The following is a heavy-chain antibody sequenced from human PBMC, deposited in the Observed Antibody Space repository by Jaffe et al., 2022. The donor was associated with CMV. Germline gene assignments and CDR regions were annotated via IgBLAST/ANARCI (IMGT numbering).Heavy chain of an antibody. Sequence: QVQLVESGGGVVQPGRSLRLSCAASGFTFSSYGMHWVRQAPGKGLEWVAVISYDGSNKYYADSVKGRFTISRDNSKNTLYLQMNSLRAEDTAVYYCAGGQLVTFSYYYYGMDVWGQGTTVTVSS. CDR1: GFTFSSYG. V-gene: IGHV3-30*03. CDR2: ISYDGSNK. D-gene: IGHD6-13*01. J-gene: IGHJ6*02. CDR3: AGGQLVTFSYYYYGMDV.